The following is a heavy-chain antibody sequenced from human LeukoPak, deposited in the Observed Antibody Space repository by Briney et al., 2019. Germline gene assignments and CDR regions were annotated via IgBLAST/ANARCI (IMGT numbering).Heavy chain of an antibody. CDR1: GFTFSSYG. Sequence: PGGSLRLSCAASGFTFSSYGMSWVRQAPGKGLEWVSAISGSGGSTYHADSVKGRFTISRDNSKNTLYLQMNSLRAEDTAVYYCARQQLGRNWFDPWGQGTLVTVSS. V-gene: IGHV3-23*01. CDR3: ARQQLGRNWFDP. J-gene: IGHJ5*02. CDR2: ISGSGGST. D-gene: IGHD6-13*01.